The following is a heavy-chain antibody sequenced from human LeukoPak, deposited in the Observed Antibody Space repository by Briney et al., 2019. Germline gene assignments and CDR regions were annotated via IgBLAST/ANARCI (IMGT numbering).Heavy chain of an antibody. Sequence: ASVKVSCKVSGSTLAESSIHWLRQAPGKGLEWMGGYDPEEGGIIYAQKFLDGVTMTEDTSTTTAYMEVSSLRSEDTAVYFCAGDRGITITKDFDYWGQGTLVTVSS. CDR1: GSTLAESS. J-gene: IGHJ4*02. CDR2: YDPEEGGI. CDR3: AGDRGITITKDFDY. D-gene: IGHD1-1*01. V-gene: IGHV1-24*01.